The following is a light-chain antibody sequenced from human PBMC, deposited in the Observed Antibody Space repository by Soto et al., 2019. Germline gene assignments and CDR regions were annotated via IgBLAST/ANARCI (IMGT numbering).Light chain of an antibody. CDR2: GAS. CDR1: QSVRSDF. Sequence: TQSPATLSVSPWERATLSCRASQSVRSDFLAWYQQKHGQPPRLLIYGASSRATGTSDRFSGSGSGTDFTLSISRLEPEDFAVYYCQQYGGSLITFGQGTRLEIK. CDR3: QQYGGSLIT. J-gene: IGKJ5*01. V-gene: IGKV3-20*01.